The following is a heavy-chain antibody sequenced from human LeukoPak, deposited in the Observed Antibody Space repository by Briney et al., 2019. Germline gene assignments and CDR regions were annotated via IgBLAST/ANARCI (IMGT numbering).Heavy chain of an antibody. V-gene: IGHV3-30*02. CDR1: GFTFSSYG. CDR2: IRYDGSNK. Sequence: GGSLRLSCAASGFTFSSYGMHWVRQAPGKGLEWVAFIRYDGSNKYYADSVKGRFTISRDNSKNTLYLQMNSLRSEDTAVYYCAREVYCSSTSCLGSWFDPWGQGTLVTVSS. J-gene: IGHJ5*02. D-gene: IGHD2-2*01. CDR3: AREVYCSSTSCLGSWFDP.